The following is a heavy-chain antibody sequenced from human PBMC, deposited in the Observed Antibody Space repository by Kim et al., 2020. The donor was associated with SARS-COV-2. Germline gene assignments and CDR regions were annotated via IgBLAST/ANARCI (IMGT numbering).Heavy chain of an antibody. Sequence: DSGKGRFTISRDNAKNSLYLQRNSLRAEDTAVYYCARDRGGGGYGNWFDPWGQGTLVTVSS. V-gene: IGHV3-21*01. D-gene: IGHD3-16*01. J-gene: IGHJ5*02. CDR3: ARDRGGGGYGNWFDP.